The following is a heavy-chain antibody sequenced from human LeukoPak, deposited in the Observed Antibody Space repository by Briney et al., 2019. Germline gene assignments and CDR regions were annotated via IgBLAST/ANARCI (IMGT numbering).Heavy chain of an antibody. D-gene: IGHD6-13*01. CDR1: GFTLSSYA. CDR3: AKDQKGAAAGYYFDS. CDR2: ISTDGKDK. J-gene: IGHJ4*02. V-gene: IGHV3-30*18. Sequence: PGRSLRLSCAASGFTLSSYAMHWVRQAPGKGLEWVTVISTDGKDKKYADSVKGRFAISRDNSKNTLDLQMNSLRAEDTAVYYCAKDQKGAAAGYYFDSWGQGTLVTVSS.